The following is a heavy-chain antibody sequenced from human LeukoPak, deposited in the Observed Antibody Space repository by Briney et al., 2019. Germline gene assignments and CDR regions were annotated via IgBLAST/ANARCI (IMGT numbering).Heavy chain of an antibody. V-gene: IGHV4-30-4*08. Sequence: PSETLSLTCTVSGGSISSGGYYWSWIRQHPGKGLEWIGYIYYSGSTYYNPSLKSRVTISVDTSKNQFSLKLSSVTAADTAVYYCARGPYGGNADYWGQGTLVTVSS. D-gene: IGHD4-23*01. CDR1: GGSISSGGYY. CDR3: ARGPYGGNADY. J-gene: IGHJ4*02. CDR2: IYYSGST.